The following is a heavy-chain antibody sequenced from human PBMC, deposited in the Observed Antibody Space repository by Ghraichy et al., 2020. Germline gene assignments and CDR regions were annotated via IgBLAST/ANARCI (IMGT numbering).Heavy chain of an antibody. CDR1: GFTFSSYW. Sequence: GGSLRLSCAASGFTFSSYWMSWVRQAPGKGLEWVANIKQDGSEKYYVDSVKGRFIISRDNAKNSLYLLINSLRAEDTAVYYCARDRVMDYYYYALDVWGQGTTVTVSS. V-gene: IGHV3-7*03. CDR3: ARDRVMDYYYYALDV. D-gene: IGHD3-16*01. J-gene: IGHJ6*02. CDR2: IKQDGSEK.